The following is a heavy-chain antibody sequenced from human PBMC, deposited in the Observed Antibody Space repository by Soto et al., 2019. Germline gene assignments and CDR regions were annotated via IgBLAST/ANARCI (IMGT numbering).Heavy chain of an antibody. CDR2: VSAYNGER. D-gene: IGHD6-6*01. CDR3: SRGTSIPASGDY. V-gene: IGHV1-18*01. CDR1: GYTFTNYG. J-gene: IGHJ4*01. Sequence: QVQLVQSGAEVKKPGASVKVSCNASGYTFTNYGINWVRQAPRQGLEWRGWVSAYNGERRYAQRVQARVIMTTDTSTTTAYMELRSLRSEDTAVYYCSRGTSIPASGDYWGQGTLVTVSS.